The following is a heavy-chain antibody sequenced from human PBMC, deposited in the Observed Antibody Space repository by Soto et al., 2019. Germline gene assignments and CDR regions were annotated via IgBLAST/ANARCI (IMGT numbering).Heavy chain of an antibody. Sequence: QLQLQESGPGLVKPSETLSLTCTVSGGSISSSSYYWGWIRQPPGKGLEWIGTIYYSGSTYYNPSXKSXVTISVDTSKNQFSLNLSSVTAADPAVYYCARRWSSALWDVWGQGTTVTVSS. CDR2: IYYSGST. D-gene: IGHD2-15*01. CDR3: ARRWSSALWDV. V-gene: IGHV4-39*01. J-gene: IGHJ6*02. CDR1: GGSISSSSYY.